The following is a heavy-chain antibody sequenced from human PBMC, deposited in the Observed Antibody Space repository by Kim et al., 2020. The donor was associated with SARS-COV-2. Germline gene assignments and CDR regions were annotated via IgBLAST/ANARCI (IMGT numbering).Heavy chain of an antibody. V-gene: IGHV3-48*02. CDR2: ISSSSSTI. Sequence: GGSLRLSCAASGFTFSSYSMNWVRQAPGKGLEWVSYISSSSSTIYYADSVKGRFTISRDNAKNSLYLQMNSLRDEDTAVYYCARVSVYYYYYGMDVWGQGTTVTVS. CDR3: ARVSVYYYYYGMDV. J-gene: IGHJ6*02. CDR1: GFTFSSYS.